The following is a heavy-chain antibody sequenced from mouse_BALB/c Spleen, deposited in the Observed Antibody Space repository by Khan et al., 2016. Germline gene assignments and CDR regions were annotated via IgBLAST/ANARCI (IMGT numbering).Heavy chain of an antibody. V-gene: IGHV4-1*02. CDR2: INPDSSTI. D-gene: IGHD1-1*01. CDR1: GFDFSRYW. J-gene: IGHJ3*01. CDR3: ARAGYYGYLAY. Sequence: EVKLLESGGGLVQPGGSLKLSCAASGFDFSRYWMSWVRQAPEKGLEWIGEINPDSSTINYTPSLKDKFIISRDNAKNTLYLQMSKVRSEDTALYYCARAGYYGYLAYWGQGTLVTVSA.